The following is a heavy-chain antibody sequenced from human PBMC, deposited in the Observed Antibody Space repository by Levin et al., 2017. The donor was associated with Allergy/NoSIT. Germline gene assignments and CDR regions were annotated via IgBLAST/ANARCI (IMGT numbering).Heavy chain of an antibody. D-gene: IGHD5-24*01. CDR2: ISWNSGSI. CDR1: GFTFDDYA. CDR3: AKDHGRWLQSFDY. Sequence: GGSLRLSCAASGFTFDDYAMHWVRQAPGKGLEWVSGISWNSGSIGYADSVKGRFTISRDNAKNSLYLQMNSLRAEDTALYYCAKDHGRWLQSFDYWGQGTLVTVSS. J-gene: IGHJ4*02. V-gene: IGHV3-9*01.